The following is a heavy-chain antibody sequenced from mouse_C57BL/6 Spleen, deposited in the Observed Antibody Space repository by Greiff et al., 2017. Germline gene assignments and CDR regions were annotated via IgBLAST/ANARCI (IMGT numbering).Heavy chain of an antibody. Sequence: EVQLQQSGPGLVKPSQSLSLTCSVTGYSITSGYYWNWIRQFPGNKLEWMGYISYDGSNNYNPSLKNRISITRDTSKNQFFLKLNSVTTEDTATYYCAREDDGYYVFDYWGQGTTLTVSS. CDR1: GYSITSGYY. D-gene: IGHD2-3*01. CDR2: ISYDGSN. J-gene: IGHJ2*01. V-gene: IGHV3-6*01. CDR3: AREDDGYYVFDY.